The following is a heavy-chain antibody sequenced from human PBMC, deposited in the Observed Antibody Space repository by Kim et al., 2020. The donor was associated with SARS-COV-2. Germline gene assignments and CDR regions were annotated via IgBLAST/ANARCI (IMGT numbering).Heavy chain of an antibody. CDR2: INTNTGNP. V-gene: IGHV7-4-1*02. Sequence: ASVKVSCKASGYTFTSYAMNWVRQAPGQGLEWMGWINTNTGNPTYAQGFTGRFVFSLDTSVSTAYLQISSLKAEDTAVYYCARNYCGGDCYSDWFDPWGQGTLVTVSS. CDR1: GYTFTSYA. D-gene: IGHD2-21*02. CDR3: ARNYCGGDCYSDWFDP. J-gene: IGHJ5*02.